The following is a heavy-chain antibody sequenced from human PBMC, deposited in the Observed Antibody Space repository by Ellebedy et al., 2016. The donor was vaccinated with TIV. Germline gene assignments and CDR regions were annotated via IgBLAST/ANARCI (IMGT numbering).Heavy chain of an antibody. V-gene: IGHV1-2*04. J-gene: IGHJ4*02. CDR1: GYTFTGYF. CDR2: INPNSGDT. CDR3: ARNTPMAEYFDY. Sequence: AASVKVSCKASGYTFTGYFMHWVRQAPGQGLEWMGWINPNSGDTNYAQKFQGWVTMTRDTSISTAYMELSRLRSDDTADYYCARNTPMAEYFDYWGQGTLVTVSS. D-gene: IGHD5-18*01.